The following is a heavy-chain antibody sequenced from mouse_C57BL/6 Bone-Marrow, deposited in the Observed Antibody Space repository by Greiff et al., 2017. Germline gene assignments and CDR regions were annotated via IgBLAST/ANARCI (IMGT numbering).Heavy chain of an antibody. J-gene: IGHJ1*03. D-gene: IGHD2-2*01. V-gene: IGHV5S21*01. CDR1: GFTFSSYA. CDR2: ISSGGDYT. Sequence: EVQGVEPGEGLVKPGGSLKLSCAASGFTFSSYAMSWVRQTPEKRLEWVAYISSGGDYTYYADTLKGRFTISRDNARNTLYLQMSSLKSEDTAMYYCARVGYYDGSYWYFEVWGTGATVTVAS. CDR3: ARVGYYDGSYWYFEV.